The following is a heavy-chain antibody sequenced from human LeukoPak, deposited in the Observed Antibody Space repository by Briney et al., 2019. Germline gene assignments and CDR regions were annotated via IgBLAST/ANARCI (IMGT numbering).Heavy chain of an antibody. J-gene: IGHJ6*03. CDR3: AKASGWYERGPDYYYYFMDV. D-gene: IGHD6-19*01. CDR2: INTDGSST. CDR1: GFIFSSYW. V-gene: IGHV3-74*01. Sequence: GGSLRLSSGASGFIFSSYWMHWVRHAPGKGLAWVSRINTDGSSTSYADSVKGRFTISRANAKNSLYLQMNSLRAEDTAVYYCAKASGWYERGPDYYYYFMDVWGKGTTVTVSS.